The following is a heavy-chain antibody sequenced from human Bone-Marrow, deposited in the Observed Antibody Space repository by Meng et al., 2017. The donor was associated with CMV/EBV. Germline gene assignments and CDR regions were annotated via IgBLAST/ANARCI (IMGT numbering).Heavy chain of an antibody. J-gene: IGHJ6*02. V-gene: IGHV3-9*01. CDR2: ISWNSGDM. CDR1: GFTFDDYA. CDR3: VRDLFSSGWYAMDV. D-gene: IGHD6-19*01. Sequence: SLKISCAASGFTFDDYAMHWVRQAPGKGLEWVSGISWNSGDMGHADSVKGRFTISRDNAQNSLYLQMNSLRVEDTALYYCVRDLFSSGWYAMDVWGQGTTVTVSS.